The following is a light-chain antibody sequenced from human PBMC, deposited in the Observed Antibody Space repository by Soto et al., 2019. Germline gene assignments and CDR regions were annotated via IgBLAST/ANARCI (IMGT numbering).Light chain of an antibody. J-gene: IGKJ1*01. CDR2: KAS. CDR1: QSITGW. V-gene: IGKV1-5*03. Sequence: DIQMTQSPPTLSASVGDRVTISCRASQSITGWLAWFQQKPGKAPKLLISKASKLESGVPSRFSGSGSGTDFTLTISGLQPDDFATYYCQKYNPYSPWTVGQGTKVDIK. CDR3: QKYNPYSPWT.